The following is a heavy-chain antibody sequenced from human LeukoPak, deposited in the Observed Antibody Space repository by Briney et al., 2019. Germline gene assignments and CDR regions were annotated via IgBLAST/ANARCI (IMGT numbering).Heavy chain of an antibody. V-gene: IGHV4-38-2*02. J-gene: IGHJ4*02. CDR1: GYSISSGYY. CDR2: IYHSGST. CDR3: ARNRGAWGGVDF. D-gene: IGHD3-10*01. Sequence: SETLSLTCSVSGYSISSGYYWGWIRQPPGKGLEWIGSIYHSGSTYYNPSLKSRITISVDTSKNQFSLKLSSVTAADTAMYYCARNRGAWGGVDFWGQGTLVTVSS.